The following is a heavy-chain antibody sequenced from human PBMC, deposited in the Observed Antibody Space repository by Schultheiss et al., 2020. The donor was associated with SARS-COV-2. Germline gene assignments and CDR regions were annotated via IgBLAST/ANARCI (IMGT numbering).Heavy chain of an antibody. CDR1: GGSISSSSYY. D-gene: IGHD6-6*01. J-gene: IGHJ4*02. CDR3: ATNREYSSSSTYDY. Sequence: SQTLSLTCTVSGGSISSSSYYWSWIRQPPGKGLEWIGYIYYSGSTYYNPSLKSRVTISVDTSKNQFSLKLSSVTAADTAMYYCATNREYSSSSTYDYWGQGTLVTVSS. V-gene: IGHV4-31*03. CDR2: IYYSGST.